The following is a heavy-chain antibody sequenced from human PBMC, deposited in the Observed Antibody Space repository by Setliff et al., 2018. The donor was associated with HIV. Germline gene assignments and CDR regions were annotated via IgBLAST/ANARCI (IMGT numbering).Heavy chain of an antibody. Sequence: PAETLSLTCNVSGDPISNHYWNWIRQPPGKGLEWIATIYNSGNSVSNPSLKRRVTISIDTSKNHFSLTLNSVTAADSAVYYCARVEAKVRGATYGMDVWGRGTTVTVSS. D-gene: IGHD3-10*01. V-gene: IGHV4-59*11. J-gene: IGHJ6*02. CDR3: ARVEAKVRGATYGMDV. CDR1: GDPISNHY. CDR2: IYNSGNS.